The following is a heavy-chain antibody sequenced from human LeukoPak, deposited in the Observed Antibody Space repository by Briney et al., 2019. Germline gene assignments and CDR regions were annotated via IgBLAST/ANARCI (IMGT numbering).Heavy chain of an antibody. V-gene: IGHV4-38-2*02. Sequence: PSETLSLTCTVSGYSISSGYYWGWIRQPPGKGLEWIGSIYHSGSTYYNPSLKSRVTISVDTSKNQFSLKLSSVTAADTAVYYCARDQEVTNNWFDSWGQGTLVTVSS. CDR2: IYHSGST. J-gene: IGHJ5*01. CDR3: ARDQEVTNNWFDS. CDR1: GYSISSGYY. D-gene: IGHD4-17*01.